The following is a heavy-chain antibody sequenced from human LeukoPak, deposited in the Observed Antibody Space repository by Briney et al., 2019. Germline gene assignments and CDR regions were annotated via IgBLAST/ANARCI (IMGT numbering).Heavy chain of an antibody. D-gene: IGHD2-15*01. Sequence: ASVKVSCKASGYTLTNYNTSWVRQTPGQGLEWMGWINTHKGHTNFLQKFQGGVTVTTDISTNTAYMELRRLRSDDTAVYYCAREFGHCSGDNCFYFFDLWGQGSQVIVSS. CDR3: AREFGHCSGDNCFYFFDL. CDR1: GYTLTNYN. CDR2: INTHKGHT. V-gene: IGHV1-18*01. J-gene: IGHJ4*02.